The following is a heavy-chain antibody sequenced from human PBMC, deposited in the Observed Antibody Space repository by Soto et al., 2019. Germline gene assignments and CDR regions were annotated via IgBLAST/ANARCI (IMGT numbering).Heavy chain of an antibody. Sequence: PSETLSLTCTVSGGSISSSSYYWGWIRQPPGKGLEWIGSIYYSGSTYYNPSLKSRVPISVDTSKNQFSLKLSSVTAADTAVYYCARHRPLSYGDYYMDVWGKGTTVTVTS. D-gene: IGHD4-17*01. J-gene: IGHJ6*03. CDR1: GGSISSSSYY. CDR3: ARHRPLSYGDYYMDV. V-gene: IGHV4-39*01. CDR2: IYYSGST.